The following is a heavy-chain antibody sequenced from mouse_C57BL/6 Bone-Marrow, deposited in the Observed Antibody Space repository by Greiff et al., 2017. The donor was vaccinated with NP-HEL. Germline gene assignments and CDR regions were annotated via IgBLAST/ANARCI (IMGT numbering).Heavy chain of an antibody. V-gene: IGHV5-17*01. CDR1: GFTFSDYG. CDR3: ARLYYSNYEDAMDY. Sequence: EVKLVESGGGLVKPGGSLKLSCAASGFTFSDYGMHWVRQAPEKGLEWVAYISSGSSTIYYADTVKGRFTISRDNAKNTLFLQMTSLRSEDTAMYYCARLYYSNYEDAMDYWGQGTSVTVSS. J-gene: IGHJ4*01. CDR2: ISSGSSTI. D-gene: IGHD2-5*01.